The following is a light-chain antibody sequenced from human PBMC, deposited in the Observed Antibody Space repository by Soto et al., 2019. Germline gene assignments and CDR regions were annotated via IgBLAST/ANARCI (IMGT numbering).Light chain of an antibody. Sequence: QSVMTQPPSASGTPGQRVTISCSGSSSNIGSKSVNWYQQLPGTAPKLLIYNIDQRPSGVPDRFLGSKSGSSASLAISGLQSEDEADYYCASWDDRLSGPIFGGGTKLTVL. CDR1: SSNIGSKS. CDR2: NID. J-gene: IGLJ2*01. CDR3: ASWDDRLSGPI. V-gene: IGLV1-44*01.